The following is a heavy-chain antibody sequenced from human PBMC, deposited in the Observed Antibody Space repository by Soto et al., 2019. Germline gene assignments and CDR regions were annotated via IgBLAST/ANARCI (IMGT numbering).Heavy chain of an antibody. V-gene: IGHV3-7*01. D-gene: IGHD3-3*01. CDR2: IKQDGSEK. CDR1: GFTFSSYW. CDR3: AKAPVDFVHLDY. Sequence: GGSLRLSCAASGFTFSSYWMSWVRQAPGKGLEWVANIKQDGSEKYYVDSVKGRFTISRDNSKNTLYLQMNSLRVDDTAVYYCAKAPVDFVHLDYWGLGTLVTVSS. J-gene: IGHJ4*02.